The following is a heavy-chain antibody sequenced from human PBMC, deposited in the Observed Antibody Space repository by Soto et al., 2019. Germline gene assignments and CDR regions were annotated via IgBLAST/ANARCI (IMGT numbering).Heavy chain of an antibody. CDR3: ARGLGFDY. V-gene: IGHV3-23*01. CDR1: GFTFSNYA. J-gene: IGHJ4*02. Sequence: EVQLLESGGGLVQPGGSLRLFCAASGFTFSNYAMNWVRQAPGKGLEWVSFIDAGGGSTYYADSVKGRFTISRDNSKNTLYLQMNSLRVEDTAVYYCARGLGFDYWGQGTLVTVSS. D-gene: IGHD6-19*01. CDR2: IDAGGGST.